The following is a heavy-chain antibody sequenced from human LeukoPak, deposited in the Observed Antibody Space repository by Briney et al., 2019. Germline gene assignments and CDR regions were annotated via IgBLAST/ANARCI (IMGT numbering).Heavy chain of an antibody. D-gene: IGHD3-3*01. CDR1: GGSISSSSYY. Sequence: SETLSLTCTVSGGSISSSSYYWGWIRQPPGKGLEWIGTIYYSGSTYYNPSLKSRVTISVDTSKNQFSLRLSSVTAADTAVYYCATAPGYDFWSGYYNWGQGTLVTVSS. CDR2: IYYSGST. V-gene: IGHV4-39*01. J-gene: IGHJ4*02. CDR3: ATAPGYDFWSGYYN.